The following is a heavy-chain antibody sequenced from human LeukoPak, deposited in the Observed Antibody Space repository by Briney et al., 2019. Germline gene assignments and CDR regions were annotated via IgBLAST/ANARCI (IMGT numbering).Heavy chain of an antibody. CDR3: AKSVESAVTTNPYFDF. V-gene: IGHV3-23*01. D-gene: IGHD4-17*01. CDR2: ISGSGGST. Sequence: PGGSLRLSCEASGFTFSDYARSWVRQALGKGLKWVSVISGSGGSTYNADSVKGRFTISRDNSKNILYLQMNSLRAEDTAVYYCAKSVESAVTTNPYFDFWGQGALVTVSS. CDR1: GFTFSDYA. J-gene: IGHJ4*02.